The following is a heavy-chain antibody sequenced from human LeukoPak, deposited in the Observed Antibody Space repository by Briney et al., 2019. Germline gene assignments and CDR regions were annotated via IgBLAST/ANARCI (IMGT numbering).Heavy chain of an antibody. CDR1: GVSIGSYY. V-gene: IGHV4-59*01. D-gene: IGHD3-22*01. CDR2: IYYSGST. J-gene: IGHJ4*02. Sequence: SETLSLTCIVSGVSIGSYYWSWIRQPPGKGLEWIGHIYYSGSTDYIPSLRSRVTISVDTSKNQFSLGLSSVTAADTAVYYCARDRSDGSGYYGYYFDYWGQGTLVSVSS. CDR3: ARDRSDGSGYYGYYFDY.